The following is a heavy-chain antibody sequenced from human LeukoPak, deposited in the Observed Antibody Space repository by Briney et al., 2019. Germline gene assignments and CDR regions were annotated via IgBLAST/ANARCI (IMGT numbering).Heavy chain of an antibody. CDR2: IYSGGST. CDR3: ARIPSYYDSSGYYWGGAFDI. Sequence: GGSLRLSCAASGFTFSSYEMNWVRQAPGKGLEWVSVIYSGGSTYYADSVKGRFTISRDNSKNTLYLQMNSLRAEDTAVYYCARIPSYYDSSGYYWGGAFDIWGQGTMVTVSS. V-gene: IGHV3-53*01. J-gene: IGHJ3*02. D-gene: IGHD3-22*01. CDR1: GFTFSSYE.